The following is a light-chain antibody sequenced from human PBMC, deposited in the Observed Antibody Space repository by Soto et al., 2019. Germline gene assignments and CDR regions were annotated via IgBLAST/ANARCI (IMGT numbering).Light chain of an antibody. Sequence: ESVLAHSPGTLSLSPGERATLSCRASQSVSSNHLAWYEQKPGQAPRLLIYDASNRATGIPDRFSGSGSGTDFTLTINSLEPEDFAVYYCQHYYDTPGTFGQGTRLETK. J-gene: IGKJ5*01. CDR2: DAS. V-gene: IGKV3-20*01. CDR3: QHYYDTPGT. CDR1: QSVSSNH.